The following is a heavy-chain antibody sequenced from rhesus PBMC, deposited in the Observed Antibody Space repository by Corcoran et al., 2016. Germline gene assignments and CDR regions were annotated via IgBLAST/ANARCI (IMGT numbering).Heavy chain of an antibody. V-gene: IGHV4S10*01. J-gene: IGHJ4*01. D-gene: IGHD3-3*01. Sequence: QVQLQESGPGVVKPSETLSLTCAVSGGSISDSYRWSWIRQPPGKGLEWIGYIYGSSTSTTYNPPRKSGVTFAKAPPRTRFSLRLGSVTAAATAVYYCGRGGGRGSLFDWGQGVLVTVSS. CDR1: GGSISDSYR. CDR3: GRGGGRGSLFD. CDR2: IYGSSTST.